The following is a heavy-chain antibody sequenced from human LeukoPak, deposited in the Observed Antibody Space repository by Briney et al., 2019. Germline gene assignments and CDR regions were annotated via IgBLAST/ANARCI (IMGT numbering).Heavy chain of an antibody. CDR2: ISSSSSYI. V-gene: IGHV3-21*01. CDR3: ARGVGSSGWYDGGYFDY. D-gene: IGHD6-19*01. Sequence: PGGSLRLSCAASGFTFSSYSMNWVRQAPGKGLEWVSSISSSSSYIYYADSVKGRFTISRDNAKNSLYLQMNSLRAEDTAVYYCARGVGSSGWYDGGYFDYWDQGTLVTVSS. CDR1: GFTFSSYS. J-gene: IGHJ4*02.